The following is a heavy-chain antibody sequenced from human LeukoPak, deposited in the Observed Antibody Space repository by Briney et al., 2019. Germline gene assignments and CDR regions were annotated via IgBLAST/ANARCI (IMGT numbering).Heavy chain of an antibody. Sequence: PSETLSLTCTVSGGSISGYYWSWIRQPPGKGLEWIGYIYSSGTTNYNPSLKSQITISVDTSKNQFSLKLSSVTAADTAVYYCARERANYDFWSGYHPTPNWFDPWGQGTLVTVSS. CDR2: IYSSGTT. V-gene: IGHV4-59*01. CDR1: GGSISGYY. J-gene: IGHJ5*02. D-gene: IGHD3-3*01. CDR3: ARERANYDFWSGYHPTPNWFDP.